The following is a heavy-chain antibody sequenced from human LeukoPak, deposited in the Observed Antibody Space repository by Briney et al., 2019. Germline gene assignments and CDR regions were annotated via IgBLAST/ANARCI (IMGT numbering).Heavy chain of an antibody. CDR2: FYTSENT. CDR1: GGSISSGSYY. J-gene: IGHJ5*02. Sequence: SETLSLTCTVSGGSISSGSYYWSWIRQPAGKGLEWIGRFYTSENTKYNPSLKSRVTISVDTSKNQFSLKLSSVTAADTAVYYCARDLKKRFLEWSLNWFDPWGQGTLVTVSS. D-gene: IGHD3-3*01. V-gene: IGHV4-61*02. CDR3: ARDLKKRFLEWSLNWFDP.